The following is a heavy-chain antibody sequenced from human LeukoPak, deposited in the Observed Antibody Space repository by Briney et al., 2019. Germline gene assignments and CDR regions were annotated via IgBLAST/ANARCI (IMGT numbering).Heavy chain of an antibody. V-gene: IGHV1-24*01. CDR3: ASNQWPSWYFDL. J-gene: IGHJ2*01. Sequence: VASVKVSCKVSGYTLTELSMHWVRQAPGKGLEWMGGFDPEDGETIYAQKFQGRVTMTEDTSTDTAYMELSSLRSEDTAVYYCASNQWPSWYFDLWGRGTLVTVSA. CDR1: GYTLTELS. D-gene: IGHD6-19*01. CDR2: FDPEDGET.